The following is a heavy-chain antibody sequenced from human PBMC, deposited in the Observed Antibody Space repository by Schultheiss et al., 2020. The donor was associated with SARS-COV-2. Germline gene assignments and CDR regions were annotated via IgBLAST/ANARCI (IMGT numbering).Heavy chain of an antibody. Sequence: ASVKVSCKASGYTFTSYGISWVRQAPGQGLEWMGWISAYNGNTNYAQKLQGRVTMTTDTSTSTAYMELRSLRSDDTAVYYCARDSDGYYDFWSGYYTLGDFDYWGQGTLVTVSS. CDR1: GYTFTSYG. CDR3: ARDSDGYYDFWSGYYTLGDFDY. V-gene: IGHV1-18*04. D-gene: IGHD3-3*01. J-gene: IGHJ4*02. CDR2: ISAYNGNT.